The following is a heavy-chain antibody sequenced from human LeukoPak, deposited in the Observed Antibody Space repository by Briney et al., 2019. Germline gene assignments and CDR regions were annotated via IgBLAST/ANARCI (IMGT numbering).Heavy chain of an antibody. Sequence: PSETLSLTCTVSGGSISSSSYYWGWIRQPPGKGLEWIGSIYYSGSTYYNPSLKSRVTISVDTSKNQFSLKLSSVTAADTAVYYCARANFGGGSSDLESLDVWGQGTTVTVSS. CDR2: IYYSGST. D-gene: IGHD2-15*01. CDR1: GGSISSSSYY. CDR3: ARANFGGGSSDLESLDV. J-gene: IGHJ6*02. V-gene: IGHV4-39*07.